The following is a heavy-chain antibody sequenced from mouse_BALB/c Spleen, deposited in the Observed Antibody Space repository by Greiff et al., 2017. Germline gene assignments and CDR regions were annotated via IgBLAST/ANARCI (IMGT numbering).Heavy chain of an antibody. CDR2: INSDGGST. Sequence: EVNLVESGGGLVQPGESLKLSCESNEYEFPSHDMSWVRKTPEKRLELVAAINSDGGSTYYPDTMERRFIISRDNTKKTLYLQMSSLRSEDTAMYYCASYYGSSYDAMDYWGQGTSVTVSS. CDR3: ASYYGSSYDAMDY. D-gene: IGHD1-1*01. J-gene: IGHJ4*01. V-gene: IGHV5-2*03. CDR1: EYEFPSHD.